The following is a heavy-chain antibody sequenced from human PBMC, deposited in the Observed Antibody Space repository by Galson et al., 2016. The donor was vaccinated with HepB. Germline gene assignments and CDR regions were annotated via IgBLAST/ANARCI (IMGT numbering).Heavy chain of an antibody. CDR1: GASISSGGYY. CDR3: AREDGDNASFDL. D-gene: IGHD4-17*01. CDR2: IYYSVDT. J-gene: IGHJ2*01. Sequence: TLSLTCTVSGASISSGGYYWSWIRQRPGKGLEWIGYIYYSVDTYYNPSLKSRVTISVATSKNQLSLRLTSVTAADTAVYYCAREDGDNASFDLWGRGTLVTVSS. V-gene: IGHV4-31*03.